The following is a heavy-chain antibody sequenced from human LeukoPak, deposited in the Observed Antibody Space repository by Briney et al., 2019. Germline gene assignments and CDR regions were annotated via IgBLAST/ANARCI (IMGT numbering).Heavy chain of an antibody. Sequence: GVSLRLSCAASGFTFSSYAMSWVRQASGKGLEWVGHIRSKTNNYATADAASVKGRFTFSRDDSKNTAYIQMNSLKNEDTAVYYCTRHNYDRSGYGAFDIWGQGTMVTVSS. CDR3: TRHNYDRSGYGAFDI. J-gene: IGHJ3*02. CDR1: GFTFSSYA. V-gene: IGHV3-73*01. CDR2: IRSKTNNYAT. D-gene: IGHD3-22*01.